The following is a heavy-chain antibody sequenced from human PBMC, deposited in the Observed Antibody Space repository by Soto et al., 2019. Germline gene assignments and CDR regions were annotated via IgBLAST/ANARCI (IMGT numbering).Heavy chain of an antibody. Sequence: GGSLRLSCAVSGFTFSSYAMHWVRQAPGKGLEWVAVISYDGSNKYYADSVKGRFTISRDNSKNTLYLQMNSLRAEDTAVYYCARDPYYDYASPPFDYWGQGTLVTVSS. J-gene: IGHJ4*02. CDR3: ARDPYYDYASPPFDY. D-gene: IGHD3-16*01. V-gene: IGHV3-30-3*01. CDR2: ISYDGSNK. CDR1: GFTFSSYA.